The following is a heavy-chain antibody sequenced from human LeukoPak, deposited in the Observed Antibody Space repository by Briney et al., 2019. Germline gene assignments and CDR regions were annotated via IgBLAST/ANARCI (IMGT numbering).Heavy chain of an antibody. D-gene: IGHD2-2*01. Sequence: GESLKISCKGSGYSFTSYWIGWVRQMPGKGLEWMGIIYPGDSDTRYSPSFQGQVTISADKSISTAYLQWSSLKASDTAMYYCARSELYCSSTSCYLQDAFDIWGQGTMVTVSS. J-gene: IGHJ3*02. CDR1: GYSFTSYW. V-gene: IGHV5-51*01. CDR2: IYPGDSDT. CDR3: ARSELYCSSTSCYLQDAFDI.